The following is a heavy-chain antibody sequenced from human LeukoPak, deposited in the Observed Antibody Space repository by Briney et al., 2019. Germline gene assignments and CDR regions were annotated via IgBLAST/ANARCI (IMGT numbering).Heavy chain of an antibody. V-gene: IGHV1-2*02. CDR1: GYTFTSYY. D-gene: IGHD3-22*01. CDR2: INPNGGGT. CDR3: ARDQDSYYYDSSGSAPSDY. Sequence: ASVKVSCKASGYTFTSYYMHWVRQAPGQGLEWMGWINPNGGGTNYAQKFQGRVTMTRDTSISTAYMELSRLRSDDTAVYYCARDQDSYYYDSSGSAPSDYWGQGTLVTVSS. J-gene: IGHJ4*02.